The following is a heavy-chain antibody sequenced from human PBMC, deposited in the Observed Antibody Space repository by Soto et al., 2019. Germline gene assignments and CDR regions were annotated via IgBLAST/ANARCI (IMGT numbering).Heavy chain of an antibody. CDR1: GYSFTTSG. J-gene: IGHJ4*02. V-gene: IGHV1-18*01. CDR3: ARRLYGDYDY. Sequence: ASVKVSCKASGYSFTTSGITWVRQAPGQGLEWMGWISTYNGNTNYAQKLQDRATLTTDTSTSTAYMELRSLRSDDTAVYYCARRLYGDYDYWGQGTLVTVSS. D-gene: IGHD4-17*01. CDR2: ISTYNGNT.